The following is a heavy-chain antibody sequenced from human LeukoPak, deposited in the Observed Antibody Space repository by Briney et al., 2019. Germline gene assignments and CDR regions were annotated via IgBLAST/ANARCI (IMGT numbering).Heavy chain of an antibody. D-gene: IGHD3-22*01. J-gene: IGHJ4*02. CDR2: ISSSGSTI. CDR1: GFTFSDYY. V-gene: IGHV3-11*04. Sequence: GGSLRLSCAASGFTFSDYYMSWIRQAPGKGLEWVSYISSSGSTIYYADSVKGRFTISRDNAKNTLYLQMNSLRAEDTAVYYCARTYYYDSSGYQGYFDYWGQGTLVTVSS. CDR3: ARTYYYDSSGYQGYFDY.